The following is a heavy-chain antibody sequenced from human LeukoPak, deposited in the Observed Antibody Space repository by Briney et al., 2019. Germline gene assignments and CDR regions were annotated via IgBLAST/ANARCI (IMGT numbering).Heavy chain of an antibody. CDR2: ISGDGGST. V-gene: IGHV3-43*02. D-gene: IGHD4-17*01. J-gene: IGHJ6*03. CDR3: AKEGVYGDYYYYMDV. CDR1: GFTFDEYA. Sequence: GGSLRLSCAASGFTFDEYAMHWVRQAPGKGLEWVSLISGDGGSTYYADSVKGRFTISRDNSKNSLYLQMNSLRTEDNALYYCAKEGVYGDYYYYMDVWGKGTTVTVSS.